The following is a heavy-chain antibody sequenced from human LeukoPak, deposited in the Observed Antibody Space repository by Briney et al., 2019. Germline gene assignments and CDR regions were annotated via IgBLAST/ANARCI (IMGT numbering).Heavy chain of an antibody. CDR2: ISSSGSTI. V-gene: IGHV3-11*01. CDR3: ARDLAADGGFDP. J-gene: IGHJ5*02. D-gene: IGHD6-13*01. CDR1: GFTFSDYY. Sequence: PGGSLRLSCAASGFTFSDYYMSWIRQAPGKGLKWVSYISSSGSTIYYADSVKGRFTISRDNAKNSLYLQMNSLRAEDTALYHCARDLAADGGFDPWGQGTLVTVSS.